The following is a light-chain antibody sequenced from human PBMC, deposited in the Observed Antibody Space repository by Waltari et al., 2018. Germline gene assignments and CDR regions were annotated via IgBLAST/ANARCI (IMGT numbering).Light chain of an antibody. CDR1: KLGDKY. J-gene: IGLJ2*01. V-gene: IGLV3-1*01. CDR2: QDS. Sequence: SYELTQPPSVSVSPGQTASITCPGDKLGDKYACWYQQKPGQSPVLVIYQDSKRPSGIPERVDGSNSGNTATLTVSGTQAMDEADYYCQAWDSSTVVFGGGTKLTVL. CDR3: QAWDSSTVV.